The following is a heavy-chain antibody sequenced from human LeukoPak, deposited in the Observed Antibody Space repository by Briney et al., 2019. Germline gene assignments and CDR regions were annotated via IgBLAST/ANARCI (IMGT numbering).Heavy chain of an antibody. D-gene: IGHD1-26*01. Sequence: PSETLSLTCTASGGSISSSSYYWGWIRQPPGKGLEWIGSIYYSGSTYYNPSLKSRVTISVNTSKNQFSLKLSSVTAADTAVYYCARHRKIEELDYWGQGTLVTVSS. V-gene: IGHV4-39*01. CDR1: GGSISSSSYY. CDR2: IYYSGST. J-gene: IGHJ4*02. CDR3: ARHRKIEELDY.